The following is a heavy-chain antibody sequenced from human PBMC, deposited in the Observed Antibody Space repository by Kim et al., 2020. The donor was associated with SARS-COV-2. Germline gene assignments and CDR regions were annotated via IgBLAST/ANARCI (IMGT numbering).Heavy chain of an antibody. J-gene: IGHJ4*02. D-gene: IGHD6-19*01. CDR3: ARSGWRDY. V-gene: IGHV4-34*01. Sequence: SGSTNYNPTLNSRVTISVDTSKNQFSLKLSSVTAADTAVYYCARSGWRDYWGQGTLVTVSS. CDR2: SGST.